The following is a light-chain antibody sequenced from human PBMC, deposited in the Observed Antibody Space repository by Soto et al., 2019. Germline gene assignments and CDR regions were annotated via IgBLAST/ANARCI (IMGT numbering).Light chain of an antibody. CDR1: QSVSSSY. CDR2: GAS. Sequence: EIVLTQSPGTLSLSPGERATLSCRASQSVSSSYLAWYQQKPGQAPRLLIYGASSRATGIPNRFSGSGSGTDFTLTSSSLDLEDFAVYYYHQDGSSPQLTVGGGKKVLIK. CDR3: HQDGSSPQLT. J-gene: IGKJ4*01. V-gene: IGKV3-20*01.